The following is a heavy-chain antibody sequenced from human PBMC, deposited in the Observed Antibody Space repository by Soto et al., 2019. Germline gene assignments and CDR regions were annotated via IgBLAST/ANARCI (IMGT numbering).Heavy chain of an antibody. D-gene: IGHD1-26*01. J-gene: IGHJ4*02. CDR2: IIPIFGTA. V-gene: IGHV1-69*13. CDR1: GGTFSSYA. CDR3: ARAQGGYSGSYRFDY. Sequence: ASVKVSCQASGGTFSSYAISWVRQAPGQWLEWMGGIIPIFGTANYAQKFQGRVTITADESTSTAYMELSSLRSEDTAVYYCARAQGGYSGSYRFDYWGQGTLVTVSS.